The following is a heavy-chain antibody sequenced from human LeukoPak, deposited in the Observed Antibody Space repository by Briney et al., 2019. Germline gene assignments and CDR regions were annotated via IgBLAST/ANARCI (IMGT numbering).Heavy chain of an antibody. D-gene: IGHD6-19*01. CDR3: VKRGPVTGTKYFDY. CDR2: ISDNGGTA. V-gene: IGHV3-23*01. CDR1: QFMFSTYA. Sequence: GGSLRLSCAASQFMFSTYAMYWVRQAPGKGLEWVSGISDNGGTAYYADSVKGRSTISRDNSKNMLYLHMNSLRAEDTAVYYCVKRGPVTGTKYFDYWGQGTLVTVSS. J-gene: IGHJ4*02.